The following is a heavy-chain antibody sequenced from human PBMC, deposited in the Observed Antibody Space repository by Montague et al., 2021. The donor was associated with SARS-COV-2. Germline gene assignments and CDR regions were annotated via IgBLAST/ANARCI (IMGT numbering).Heavy chain of an antibody. Sequence: SETLSLTCAVYGGSFSGYYWSWIRQPPGKGLEWIGEINHSGSTNYNPSLKSRVTISVDTSKNQFSLNLSSVTAADTAVYYCARARQDVLVPALWIVAYYYYYYMDVWGQGTTVTVSS. CDR1: GGSFSGYY. V-gene: IGHV4-34*01. D-gene: IGHD2-2*01. J-gene: IGHJ6*03. CDR2: INHSGST. CDR3: ARARQDVLVPALWIVAYYYYYYMDV.